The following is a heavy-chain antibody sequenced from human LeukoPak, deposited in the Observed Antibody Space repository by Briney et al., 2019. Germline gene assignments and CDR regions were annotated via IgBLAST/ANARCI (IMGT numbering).Heavy chain of an antibody. CDR2: LSTYNGNT. J-gene: IGHJ5*02. V-gene: IGHV1-18*01. CDR3: ARIRIAARQSWFDP. CDR1: GYTFTSYA. D-gene: IGHD6-6*01. Sequence: ASVKVSCKASGYTFTSYAISWVRQAPGQGLEWMGWLSTYNGNTNYAQKLQGRVTMTTDTSTSTAYMELRSLRSDDTAVYYCARIRIAARQSWFDPWGQGTQVTVSS.